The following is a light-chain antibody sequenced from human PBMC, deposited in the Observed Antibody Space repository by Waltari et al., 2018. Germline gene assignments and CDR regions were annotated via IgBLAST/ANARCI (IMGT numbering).Light chain of an antibody. CDR2: EVS. CDR1: SSDVGGYNY. Sequence: QSALTQPPSASGSPGQSVTIPCPGTSSDVGGYNYVSWYQHHPGKAPKFMIYEVSKRPSGVPDRFSGSKSGNTASLTVSGLQAEDEADYYCSSYAGSNTWVFGGGTKLTVL. CDR3: SSYAGSNTWV. J-gene: IGLJ3*02. V-gene: IGLV2-8*01.